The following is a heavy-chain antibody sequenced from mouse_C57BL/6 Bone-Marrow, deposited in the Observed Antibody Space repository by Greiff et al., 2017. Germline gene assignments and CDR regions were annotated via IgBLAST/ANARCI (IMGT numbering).Heavy chain of an antibody. V-gene: IGHV1-55*01. CDR1: GYTFTSYW. CDR3: ARLITTDWYFDV. Sequence: QVPLQQPGAELVKPGASVKMSCTASGYTFTSYWITWVKQRPGQGLEWIGDIYPGSGSTNYNEKFQSKATLTVDTSSSTAYMQLSSLTSEDSAVYYCARLITTDWYFDVWGTGTTVTVSS. J-gene: IGHJ1*03. D-gene: IGHD1-1*01. CDR2: IYPGSGST.